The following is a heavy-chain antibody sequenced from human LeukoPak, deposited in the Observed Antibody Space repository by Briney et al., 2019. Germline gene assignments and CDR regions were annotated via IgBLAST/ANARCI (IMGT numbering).Heavy chain of an antibody. CDR3: ARKGEGQPADY. D-gene: IGHD3-16*01. J-gene: IGHJ4*02. CDR1: AYTFTGYY. CDR2: INPNSGGT. Sequence: ASVKVSCKASAYTFTGYYVHWVRQAPGQGLEWMGWINPNSGGTTYAQKFQGRVTLTRDTSISTAYMELSSLRSDDTAVYYCARKGEGQPADYWGQGTLVTVSP. V-gene: IGHV1-2*02.